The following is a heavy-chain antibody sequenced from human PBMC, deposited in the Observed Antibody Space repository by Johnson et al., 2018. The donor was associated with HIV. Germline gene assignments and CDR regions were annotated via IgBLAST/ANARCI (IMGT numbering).Heavy chain of an antibody. J-gene: IGHJ3*02. CDR1: GFTFSSYA. V-gene: IGHV3-30-3*01. CDR3: AKVAVATAAGGVALYI. Sequence: QVQLVESGGGVVQPGRSLRLSCAASGFTFSSYAMHWVRQAPGKGLEWVAVISYDGSNKYYADSVKGRFTISRDNSKNTLYLQINSLRAEDTALYYCAKVAVATAAGGVALYIWGPGTMVTVSS. CDR2: ISYDGSNK. D-gene: IGHD2-2*01.